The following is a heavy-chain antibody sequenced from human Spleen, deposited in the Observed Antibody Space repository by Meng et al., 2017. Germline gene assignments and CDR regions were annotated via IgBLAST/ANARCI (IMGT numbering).Heavy chain of an antibody. D-gene: IGHD3-3*01. J-gene: IGHJ3*02. CDR3: ARPIYGVVIDAFNI. CDR1: GYDFTKYW. Sequence: GESLKISCKASGYDFTKYWIGWVRQRPGKGLEWMGIIYPGDSNMRYSPSFQGQVTISADKSISTAYLQWSSLKASDTAMYYCARPIYGVVIDAFNIWGQGTTVTVSS. CDR2: IYPGDSNM. V-gene: IGHV5-51*01.